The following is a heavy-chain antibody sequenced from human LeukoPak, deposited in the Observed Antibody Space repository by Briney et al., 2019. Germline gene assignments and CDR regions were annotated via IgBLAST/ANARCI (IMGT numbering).Heavy chain of an antibody. CDR3: ARNDVPITICGGVIYDLRHHNYVMDV. CDR1: GYTFTDYY. Sequence: GASVKVSYKASGYTFTDYYIHWVRQAPGQRLEWMGWINPNSVGTHYAQKLQGRGTMTRDTSINTGSMELSSLRSDDTAVYYCARNDVPITICGGVIYDLRHHNYVMDVWGQGTTITVSS. V-gene: IGHV1-2*02. J-gene: IGHJ6*02. CDR2: INPNSVGT. D-gene: IGHD3-3*01.